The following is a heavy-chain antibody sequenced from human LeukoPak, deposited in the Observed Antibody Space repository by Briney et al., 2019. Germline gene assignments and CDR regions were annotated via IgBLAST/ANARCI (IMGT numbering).Heavy chain of an antibody. V-gene: IGHV3-9*01. CDR3: AKAIQGRTWYYSYAMDV. Sequence: GGSLRLSCTASGFTFDDYDMHWVRQVPGKGLEWVSGISWNRGSIVYADPVRGRFTISRDNAKNSLYLQMNSLRAEDAALYYCAKAIQGRTWYYSYAMDVWGQGTRVTVSS. J-gene: IGHJ6*02. D-gene: IGHD3-10*01. CDR2: ISWNRGSI. CDR1: GFTFDDYD.